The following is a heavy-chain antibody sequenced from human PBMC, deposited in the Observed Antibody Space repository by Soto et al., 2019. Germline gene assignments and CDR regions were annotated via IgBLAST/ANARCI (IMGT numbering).Heavy chain of an antibody. Sequence: QVQVVESGGGVAQPGRSLRLSCTVSGFIFNNYGMHWVRQAPGKGLEWVAGISEDGGSKYYSDSVKGRFTISRDNSKNTLYLQMNSLRAEDTAVYYCTPGCGRGFDMCGSWGQGTLVTVSS. CDR3: TPGCGRGFDMCGS. CDR2: ISEDGGSK. CDR1: GFIFNNYG. D-gene: IGHD5-12*01. V-gene: IGHV3-30*03. J-gene: IGHJ4*02.